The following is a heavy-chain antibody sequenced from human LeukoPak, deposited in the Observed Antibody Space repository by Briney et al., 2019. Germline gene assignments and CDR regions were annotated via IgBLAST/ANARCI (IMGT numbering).Heavy chain of an antibody. V-gene: IGHV3-21*01. CDR3: ARDPGYSSGWFDY. CDR2: ISASSNFI. J-gene: IGHJ4*02. D-gene: IGHD6-19*01. CDR1: GFTFSSYS. Sequence: PGGSLRLSCVVSGFTFSSYSMSWVRQAPGKGLAWVSSISASSNFISYADPVKGRFTISRDNAKKSLYLQMNSVRAEDTAVYYCARDPGYSSGWFDYWGQGALVTVSS.